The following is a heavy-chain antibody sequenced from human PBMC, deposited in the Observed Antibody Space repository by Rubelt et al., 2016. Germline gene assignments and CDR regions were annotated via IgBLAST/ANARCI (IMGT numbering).Heavy chain of an antibody. CDR1: GFTFSNAW. CDR2: ISYDGSNK. V-gene: IGHV3-30*03. CDR3: ATQGYCSSTSCYGAY. J-gene: IGHJ4*02. Sequence: VQLVESGGGLVKPGGSLRLSCAASGFTFSNAWMNWVRQAPGKGLEWVAVISYDGSNKYYADSVKGRFTISRDNSKNTLYLQMNSLRAEDTAVYYCATQGYCSSTSCYGAYWGQGTLVTVSS. D-gene: IGHD2-2*01.